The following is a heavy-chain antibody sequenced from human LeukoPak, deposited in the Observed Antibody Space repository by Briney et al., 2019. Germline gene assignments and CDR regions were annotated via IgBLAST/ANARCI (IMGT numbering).Heavy chain of an antibody. CDR2: ISGSGGST. D-gene: IGHD1-26*01. Sequence: QSGGSLRLSCAASGFTFSSYAMSWVRQAPGKGLEWVSAISGSGGSTYYADSVKGRFTISRDNSKNTLYLQMNSLRAEDTAVYYCAKYWDRIHPSGHAPFDYWGQGTLVTVSS. J-gene: IGHJ4*02. CDR3: AKYWDRIHPSGHAPFDY. CDR1: GFTFSSYA. V-gene: IGHV3-23*01.